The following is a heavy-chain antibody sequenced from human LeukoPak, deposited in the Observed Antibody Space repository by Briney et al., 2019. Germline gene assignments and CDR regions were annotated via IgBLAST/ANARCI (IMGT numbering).Heavy chain of an antibody. J-gene: IGHJ3*02. CDR1: GDSIIGYY. CDR2: IRCSGSA. D-gene: IGHD3-16*01. Sequence: SETLSLTCTVSGDSIIGYYWSWIRQPPGKGLEWIGYIRCSGSANYNPSLKSRVTISVDTSKNQFSLTLGSLTAADTAVYYCVRGERLGPDIWGQGTLVTVSS. V-gene: IGHV4-59*01. CDR3: VRGERLGPDI.